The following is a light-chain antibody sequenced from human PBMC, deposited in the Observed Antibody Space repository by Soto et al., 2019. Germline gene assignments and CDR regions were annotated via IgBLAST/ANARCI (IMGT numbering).Light chain of an antibody. CDR1: QSLVYSDGNTY. J-gene: IGKJ1*01. CDR2: EVS. CDR3: MQGTHWPWT. Sequence: DVDMTQSPLSLPVTLGQPASISCRSSQSLVYSDGNTYLSWFQQRPGQSPRRLIYEVSNRESGVPDRFGGSGSVTDFTLKISRVEAEDVGVYYCMQGTHWPWTFGQGTKVEIK. V-gene: IGKV2-30*01.